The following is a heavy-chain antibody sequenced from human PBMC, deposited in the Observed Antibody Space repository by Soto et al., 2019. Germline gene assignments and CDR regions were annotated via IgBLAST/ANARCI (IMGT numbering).Heavy chain of an antibody. D-gene: IGHD6-13*01. Sequence: QVQLQESGPGLVKPSQTLSLTCTVSGGSISSGDYYWSWIRQPPGKGLEWIGYIYYSGSTYYNPSLKSRVTISVDTSKNQFSLKLSSVTAADTAVYYCARARTSRGSYSSSLSWFDPWGQGTLVTVSS. V-gene: IGHV4-30-4*01. J-gene: IGHJ5*02. CDR3: ARARTSRGSYSSSLSWFDP. CDR1: GGSISSGDYY. CDR2: IYYSGST.